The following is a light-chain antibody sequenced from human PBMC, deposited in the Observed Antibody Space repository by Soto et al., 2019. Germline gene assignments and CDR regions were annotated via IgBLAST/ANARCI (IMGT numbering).Light chain of an antibody. CDR2: RAS. CDR1: QSVSNNY. J-gene: IGKJ1*01. CDR3: QKYGSSGT. V-gene: IGKV3-20*01. Sequence: ETVLTQATCTLSLSPGERATLYCRAIQSVSNNYLARYKQKPGQAPRLLIYRASNRVTGNPDRFTVSGSGTDFTLSISRRELEDFAVYYCQKYGSSGTFGQGTKVDIK.